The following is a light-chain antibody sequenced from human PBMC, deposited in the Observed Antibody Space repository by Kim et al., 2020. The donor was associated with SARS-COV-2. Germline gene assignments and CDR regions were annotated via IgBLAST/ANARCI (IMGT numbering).Light chain of an antibody. V-gene: IGKV1-39*01. Sequence: SASVGDRVTITCRASQSISSYLNWYQQKPGKAPKLLIYAASSWQSGVPSRFSGSGSGTDFTVTISSLQPEDFATYYCQQSYSTPYTFGQGTKLEI. CDR2: AAS. J-gene: IGKJ2*01. CDR1: QSISSY. CDR3: QQSYSTPYT.